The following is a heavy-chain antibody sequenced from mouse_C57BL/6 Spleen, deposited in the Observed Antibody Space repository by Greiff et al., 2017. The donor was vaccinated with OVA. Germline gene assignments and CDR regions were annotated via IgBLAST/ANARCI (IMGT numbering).Heavy chain of an antibody. J-gene: IGHJ4*01. CDR1: GFTFSSYA. CDR3: TRVYDYDYAMDY. Sequence: EVKVVESGAGLVKPGGSLKISCAASGFTFSSYAMPWVRQTPEKRLEWVAYISSGGDYIYYADTVKGRFTISRDNARNTLYLQMSSLTSEDTAKYYCTRVYDYDYAMDYWGQGTSVTVSS. V-gene: IGHV5-9-1*02. CDR2: ISSGGDYI. D-gene: IGHD2-4*01.